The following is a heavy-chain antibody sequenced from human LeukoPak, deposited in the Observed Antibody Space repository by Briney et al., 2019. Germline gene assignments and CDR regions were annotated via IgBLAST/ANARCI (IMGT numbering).Heavy chain of an antibody. CDR1: GGSISSSSYY. CDR2: INHSGST. CDR3: ARDGYSGNDGL. D-gene: IGHD5-12*01. Sequence: SETLSLTCTVSGGSISSSSYYWGWIRQPPGKGLEWIGEINHSGSTNYNPSLKSRVTISVDTSKNQFSLKLSSVTAADTAVYYCARDGYSGNDGLWGQGSLVTVSS. J-gene: IGHJ4*02. V-gene: IGHV4-39*07.